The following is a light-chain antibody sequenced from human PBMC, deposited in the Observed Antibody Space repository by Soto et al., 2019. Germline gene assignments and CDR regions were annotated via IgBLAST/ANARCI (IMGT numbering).Light chain of an antibody. V-gene: IGKV3-15*01. J-gene: IGKJ2*01. CDR1: QSVSSN. CDR3: QQYNNWPPMYT. CDR2: GAS. Sequence: EIVMTQSPATLSVSPGERATLSCRASQSVSSNLAWYQQQPGQAPRLLIYGASTTATGIPARFSGSGSGTEFTLTISSLQSEDVAVYYCQQYNNWPPMYTFGQGTKLEIK.